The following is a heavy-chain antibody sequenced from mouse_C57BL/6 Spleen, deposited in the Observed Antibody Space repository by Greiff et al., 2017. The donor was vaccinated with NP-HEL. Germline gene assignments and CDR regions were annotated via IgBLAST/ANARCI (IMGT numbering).Heavy chain of an antibody. V-gene: IGHV5-17*01. CDR3: ARRFTTVVATEAMDY. CDR1: GFTFSDYG. J-gene: IGHJ4*01. D-gene: IGHD1-1*01. Sequence: EVKLVESGGGLVKPGGSLKLSCAASGFTFSDYGMHWVRQAPEKGLEWVAYISSGSSTIYYADTVKGRFTISRDNAKNTLFLQMTSLRSEDTAMYYCARRFTTVVATEAMDYWGQGTSVTVSS. CDR2: ISSGSSTI.